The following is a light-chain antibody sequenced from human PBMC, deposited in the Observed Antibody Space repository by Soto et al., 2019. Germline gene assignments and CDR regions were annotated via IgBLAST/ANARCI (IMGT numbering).Light chain of an antibody. CDR3: LEYNNWPRWT. Sequence: EIVMTQSPATLSVSPGERATVSCRASQSVSSDLAWYQQQPGQAPRLLIYGVSTRATGIPARFSGSGSGTDFTLTISSLQSEDFAVHYCLEYNNWPRWTFGQGTKVDIK. CDR1: QSVSSD. CDR2: GVS. V-gene: IGKV3-15*01. J-gene: IGKJ1*01.